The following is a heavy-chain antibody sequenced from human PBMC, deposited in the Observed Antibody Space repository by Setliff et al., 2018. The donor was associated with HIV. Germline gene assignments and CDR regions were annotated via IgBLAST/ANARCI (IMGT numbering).Heavy chain of an antibody. J-gene: IGHJ4*02. CDR1: NDSINYQY. Sequence: SETLSLTCTVSNDSINYQYWAWIRQPPGKGLEWIGSIYYSGNTNYNPSLKSRVTISIDTSKSQFSLKLTSVSAADTAMYYCARGRRRSSTPYYFDYWGQGTLVTVSP. CDR3: ARGRRRSSTPYYFDY. CDR2: IYYSGNT. V-gene: IGHV4-59*11.